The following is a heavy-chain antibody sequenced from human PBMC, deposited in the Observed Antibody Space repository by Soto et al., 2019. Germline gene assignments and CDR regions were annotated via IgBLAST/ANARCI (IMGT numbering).Heavy chain of an antibody. J-gene: IGHJ4*02. Sequence: HPGGSLRLSCAVSGFPFSSYVMTWVRQAPGKGLEWVSVISSNGRSSYYADSVKGRFTISRDNSKNTLYLQMSSLRAEDTAVYYCVKDRWVDFWGQGLLVTVSS. V-gene: IGHV3-64D*06. CDR3: VKDRWVDF. D-gene: IGHD6-13*01. CDR1: GFPFSSYV. CDR2: ISSNGRSS.